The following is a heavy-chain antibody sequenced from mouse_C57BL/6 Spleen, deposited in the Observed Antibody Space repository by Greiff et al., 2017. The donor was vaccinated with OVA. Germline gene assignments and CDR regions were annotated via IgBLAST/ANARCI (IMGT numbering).Heavy chain of an antibody. V-gene: IGHV1-5*01. Sequence: VQLQQSGTVLARPGASVKMSCKTSGYTFTSYWMHWVKQRPGQGLEWMGAIYPGNSDTSYNQKFKGKAKLTAVTSASTAYMELSSLTNEDSAVYYCTRIYYEDYFDYWGQGTTLTVSS. CDR2: IYPGNSDT. D-gene: IGHD1-1*01. J-gene: IGHJ2*01. CDR1: GYTFTSYW. CDR3: TRIYYEDYFDY.